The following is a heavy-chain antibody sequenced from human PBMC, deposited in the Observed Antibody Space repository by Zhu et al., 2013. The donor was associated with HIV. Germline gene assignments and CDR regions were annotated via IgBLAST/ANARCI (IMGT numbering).Heavy chain of an antibody. CDR3: ARENAASLHYYDNNPFDS. V-gene: IGHV1-2*02. CDR1: GYTLTDHY. Sequence: QVQLVQSGAEVKKPGASVKVSCKASGYTLTDHYMHWVRQAPGQGLEWMGWIIPQSGDAIYAQKFQGRVTMTRDTSISTVYMELSSLRTDDTAVYYCARENAASLHYYDNNPFDSWAREPGHRLL. CDR2: IIPQSGDA. D-gene: IGHD3-22*01. J-gene: IGHJ4*02.